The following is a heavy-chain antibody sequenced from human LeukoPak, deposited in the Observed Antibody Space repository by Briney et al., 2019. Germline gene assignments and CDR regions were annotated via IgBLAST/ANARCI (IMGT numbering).Heavy chain of an antibody. J-gene: IGHJ2*01. D-gene: IGHD6-6*01. CDR1: GGSISSGDYY. Sequence: SETLSLTCTVSGGSISSGDYYWSWIRQPPGKGLEWIGYIYYSGSTYYNPSLKSRVTISVDTSKNQFSLKLSSVTAADTAVYYCAGEPYSSSPSVEYFDLWGRGTLVTVSS. CDR3: AGEPYSSSPSVEYFDL. CDR2: IYYSGST. V-gene: IGHV4-30-4*08.